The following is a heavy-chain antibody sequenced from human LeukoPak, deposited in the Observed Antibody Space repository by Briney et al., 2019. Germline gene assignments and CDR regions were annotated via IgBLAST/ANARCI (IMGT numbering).Heavy chain of an antibody. CDR3: ASDKSGGIVVVPAANHRTSGQAAFDI. V-gene: IGHV1-69*05. CDR2: IIPIFGTA. Sequence: SVTVSCKASGGTFSSYAISWVRQAPGQGLEWMGGIIPIFGTANYAQKFQGRVTITTDESTSTAYMELSSLRSEDTAVYYCASDKSGGIVVVPAANHRTSGQAAFDIWGQGTMVTVSS. J-gene: IGHJ3*02. D-gene: IGHD2-2*01. CDR1: GGTFSSYA.